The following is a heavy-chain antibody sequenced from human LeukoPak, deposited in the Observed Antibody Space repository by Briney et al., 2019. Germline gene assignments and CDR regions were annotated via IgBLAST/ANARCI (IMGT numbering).Heavy chain of an antibody. D-gene: IGHD3-22*01. Sequence: GGFLRLSCAAAGLTFSIYAVSWVRQAPWKGLEWVLAISGSGGSTYYADSVKGRFTISRDNSKNTLYLQMNSLRAEDTAVYYCAKVLTGYYYDSSGYSSWGQGTLVTVSS. CDR3: AKVLTGYYYDSSGYSS. V-gene: IGHV3-23*01. CDR2: ISGSGGST. CDR1: GLTFSIYA. J-gene: IGHJ4*02.